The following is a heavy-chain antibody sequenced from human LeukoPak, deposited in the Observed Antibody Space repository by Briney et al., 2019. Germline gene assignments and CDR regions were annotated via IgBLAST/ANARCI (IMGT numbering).Heavy chain of an antibody. Sequence: PSGTLSLTCAVSGGSISSSNWWSWVRQPPGKGLEWIGEIYHSGSTNYIPSLKSRVTISVDKSKNQFSLKLSSVTAADTAVYYCARAYYYGSGSYAFDIWGQGTMVTVSS. CDR1: GGSISSSNW. J-gene: IGHJ3*02. D-gene: IGHD3-10*01. CDR3: ARAYYYGSGSYAFDI. V-gene: IGHV4-4*02. CDR2: IYHSGST.